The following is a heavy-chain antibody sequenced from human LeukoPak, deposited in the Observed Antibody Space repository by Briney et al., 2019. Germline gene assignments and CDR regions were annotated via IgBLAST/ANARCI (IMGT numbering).Heavy chain of an antibody. CDR1: GGSISGYY. J-gene: IGHJ4*02. Sequence: SETLSLTYTVSGGSISGYYWSWIRQPPGKGLEWNGEINHSGSTNYNPSLKSLVTISVDTSKNQFSLKLSSVTAADTAVYYCARGRRRYYDSSGYYLGYWGQGTLVTVSP. CDR2: INHSGST. V-gene: IGHV4-34*01. D-gene: IGHD3-22*01. CDR3: ARGRRRYYDSSGYYLGY.